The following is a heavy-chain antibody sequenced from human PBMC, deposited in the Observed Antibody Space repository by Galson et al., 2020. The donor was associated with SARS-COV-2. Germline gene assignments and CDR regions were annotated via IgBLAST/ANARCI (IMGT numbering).Heavy chain of an antibody. D-gene: IGHD2-2*01. CDR2: FDPEDGET. Sequence: ASVQVPYKVSGYTLTELSMHWVRQAPAKGHEWMGGFDPEDGETNHAQKFQDRVTMTEDTSTDTAYMALSSLRSEDTAVYYCATALAIVVVAAAIQPSHNYYYGMDVWGQGTPVTVSS. CDR3: ATALAIVVVAAAIQPSHNYYYGMDV. CDR1: GYTLTELS. V-gene: IGHV1-24*01. J-gene: IGHJ6*02.